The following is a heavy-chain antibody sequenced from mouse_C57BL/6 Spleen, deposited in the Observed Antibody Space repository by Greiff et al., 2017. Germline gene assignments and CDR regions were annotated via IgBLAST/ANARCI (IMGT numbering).Heavy chain of an antibody. CDR2: INPNNGGT. D-gene: IGHD1-1*01. J-gene: IGHJ2*01. Sequence: VQLKQSGPELVKPGASVKMSCKASGYTFTDYNMHWVKQSHGKSLEWIGYINPNNGGTSYNQKFKGKATLTVNKSSSTAYMELRSLTSEDSAVYYCARGSYYGSSHFDYWGQGTTLTVSS. CDR3: ARGSYYGSSHFDY. CDR1: GYTFTDYN. V-gene: IGHV1-22*01.